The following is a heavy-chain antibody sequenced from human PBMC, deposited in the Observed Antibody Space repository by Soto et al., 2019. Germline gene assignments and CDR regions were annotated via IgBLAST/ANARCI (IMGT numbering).Heavy chain of an antibody. CDR3: ARVPYYYYGMDV. CDR1: GFTFGDYY. V-gene: IGHV3-11*01. CDR2: ISSSGSNI. J-gene: IGHJ6*02. Sequence: LRLSCAASGFTFGDYYMTWIRQAPGKGLEWVSYISSSGSNIYYADSVKGRSTISRDNAKNSLYLQMNSLRAEDTAVYYCARVPYYYYGMDVWGQGTTVTVSS.